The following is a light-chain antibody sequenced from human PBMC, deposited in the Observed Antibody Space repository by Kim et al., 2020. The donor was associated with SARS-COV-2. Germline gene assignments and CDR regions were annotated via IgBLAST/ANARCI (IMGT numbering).Light chain of an antibody. V-gene: IGLV3-19*01. CDR2: GEN. J-gene: IGLJ2*01. Sequence: SSELTQDPAVSVALGQTVRITCQGDILRNYYATWYQQKPGQAPVVVIYGENKRHSGIPDRFSGSTSGNTASLTITGAQAEDEADYHCDSRDSSGYQVVFGAGTQLTVL. CDR1: ILRNYY. CDR3: DSRDSSGYQVV.